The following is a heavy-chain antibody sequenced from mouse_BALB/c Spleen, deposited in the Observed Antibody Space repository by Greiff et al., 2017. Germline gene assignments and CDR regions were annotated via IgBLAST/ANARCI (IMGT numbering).Heavy chain of an antibody. V-gene: IGHV5-15*02. Sequence: EVMLVASGGGLVQPGGSRKLSCAASGFTFSDYGMAWVRQAPGKGPEWVAFISNLAYSIYYADTVTGRFTISRENAKNTLYLEMSSLRSEDTAMYYCAREDYYAMDYWGQGTSVTVSS. CDR3: AREDYYAMDY. J-gene: IGHJ4*01. CDR1: GFTFSDYG. CDR2: ISNLAYSI.